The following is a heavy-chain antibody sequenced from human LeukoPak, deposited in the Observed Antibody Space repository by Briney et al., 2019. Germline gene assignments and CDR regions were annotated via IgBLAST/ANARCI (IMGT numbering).Heavy chain of an antibody. D-gene: IGHD6-13*01. CDR3: ARELPRIAAAGISSDY. Sequence: GASVKVSCKASGYTFTGYYMHWVRQAPGQGLEWMGWINPNSGGTNYAQKFQGRVTMTRDTSISTAYMELSRLRSDYTAVYYCARELPRIAAAGISSDYWGQGTLVTVSS. J-gene: IGHJ4*02. CDR1: GYTFTGYY. V-gene: IGHV1-2*02. CDR2: INPNSGGT.